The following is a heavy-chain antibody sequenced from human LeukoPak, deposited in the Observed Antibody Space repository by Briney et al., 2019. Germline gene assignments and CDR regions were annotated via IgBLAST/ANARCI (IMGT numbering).Heavy chain of an antibody. CDR3: ASGLYHYDSSGYYYLDAFDI. Sequence: SETLSLTCSVSGGSISSSGYYWGWIRQPPGKGLEWIGTIFYSGSTYYNPSLKSRVTISVDTSKNQFSLKLSSVTAADTAVYYCASGLYHYDSSGYYYLDAFDIWGQGTMVTVSS. CDR1: GGSISSSGYY. V-gene: IGHV4-39*01. D-gene: IGHD3-22*01. CDR2: IFYSGST. J-gene: IGHJ3*02.